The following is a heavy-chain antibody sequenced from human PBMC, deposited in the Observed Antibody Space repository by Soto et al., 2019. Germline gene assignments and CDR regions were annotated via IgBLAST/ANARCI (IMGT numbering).Heavy chain of an antibody. CDR3: ARAQFYSGSGNYNNLMFDA. V-gene: IGHV4-30-2*01. CDR1: GGSIGGVGYS. Sequence: PSETLSLTCAVSGGSIGGVGYSWSWIRQPPGGGLEWIGYMYHSGTFLKSPSHKTCLTMSLDMSKNQFSLTLTSMTAADTAVYYCARAQFYSGSGNYNNLMFDAWGQGIQVTVSS. D-gene: IGHD3-10*01. J-gene: IGHJ5*02. CDR2: MYHSGTF.